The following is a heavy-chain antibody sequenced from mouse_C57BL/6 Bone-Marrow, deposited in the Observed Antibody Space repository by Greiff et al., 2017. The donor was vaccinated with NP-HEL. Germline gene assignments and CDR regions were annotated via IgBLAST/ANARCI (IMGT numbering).Heavy chain of an antibody. D-gene: IGHD2-2*01. Sequence: EVKVVESGGGLVQSGRSLRLSCATSGFTFSDFYMEWVRQAPGKGLEWIAASRNKANDYTTEYSASVKGRFIVSRDTSQSILYLQMNALRAEDTAIYYCARGGYDGLLAYWGRGTLVTVSA. CDR3: ARGGYDGLLAY. CDR2: SRNKANDYTT. CDR1: GFTFSDFY. J-gene: IGHJ3*01. V-gene: IGHV7-1*01.